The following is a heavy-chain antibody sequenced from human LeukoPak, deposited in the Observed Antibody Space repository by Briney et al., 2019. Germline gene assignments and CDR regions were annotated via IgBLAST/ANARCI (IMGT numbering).Heavy chain of an antibody. V-gene: IGHV3-13*04. J-gene: IGHJ4*02. D-gene: IGHD5-18*01. Sequence: GGSLRLSCAASGFTFSGYDMHWVRQATGQGLEWVSGIGTAGETYYSGSVKGRFTISRENAKNSLYIQMNSLRAGDTAVYYCARGFRGYNYEFDYWGQGTLVTVSS. CDR1: GFTFSGYD. CDR3: ARGFRGYNYEFDY. CDR2: IGTAGET.